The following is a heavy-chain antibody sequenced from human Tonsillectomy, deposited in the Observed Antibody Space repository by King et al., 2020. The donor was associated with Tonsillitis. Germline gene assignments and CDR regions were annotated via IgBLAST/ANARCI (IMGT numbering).Heavy chain of an antibody. CDR1: GYSISSGYY. CDR2: IYYTGIT. CDR3: ARVMGGRWTGSYFDY. J-gene: IGHJ4*02. V-gene: IGHV4-38-2*02. D-gene: IGHD3/OR15-3a*01. Sequence: VQLQESGPGLVKPSETLSLNCTVSGYSISSGYYWGWVRQPPGKGLEWIGSIYYTGITYYNPSLKSRVTISVDTSKNHFSLKLKSVIAADTAVYYCARVMGGRWTGSYFDYWVQGTLVTVSS.